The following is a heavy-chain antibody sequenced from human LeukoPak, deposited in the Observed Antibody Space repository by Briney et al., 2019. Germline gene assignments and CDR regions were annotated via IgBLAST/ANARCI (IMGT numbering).Heavy chain of an antibody. Sequence: GGSLRLSCAASGFTFSSYEMNWVRQAPGKGLEWVSYISSSGSTIYYADSVKGRFTISRDNAKNSLYLQMNSLRAEDTAVYYCASGYSYGKVDYWGQGTLVTVSS. CDR3: ASGYSYGKVDY. CDR1: GFTFSSYE. D-gene: IGHD5-18*01. CDR2: ISSSGSTI. J-gene: IGHJ4*02. V-gene: IGHV3-48*03.